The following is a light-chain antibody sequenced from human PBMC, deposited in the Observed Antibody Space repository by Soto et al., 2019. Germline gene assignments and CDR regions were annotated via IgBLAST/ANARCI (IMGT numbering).Light chain of an antibody. CDR1: QSVTSSY. V-gene: IGKV3-20*01. CDR2: GAS. J-gene: IGKJ1*01. CDR3: QQYGSSPRT. Sequence: EIVLTQSPGTLSLSPGERATLSCRASQSVTSSYLAWYQLKPGQAPRLLIYGASSRATGIPDRFSGSGSGTDFTLTISRLDPEDFAVYFCQQYGSSPRTLGQGTKVDIK.